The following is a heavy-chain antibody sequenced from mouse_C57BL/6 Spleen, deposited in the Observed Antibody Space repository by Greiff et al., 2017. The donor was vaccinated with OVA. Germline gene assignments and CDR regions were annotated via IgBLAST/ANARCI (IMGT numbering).Heavy chain of an antibody. J-gene: IGHJ3*01. CDR3: ARGANWDEGWFAY. V-gene: IGHV1-18*01. Sequence: DVQLQESGPVLVKPGASVKMSCKASGYTFTDYNMDWVKQSHGKSLEWIGDINPNNGGTIYNQKFKGKATLTVDKSSSTAYMERRSLTSEDTAVYYGARGANWDEGWFAYWGQGTLVTVSA. D-gene: IGHD4-1*01. CDR1: GYTFTDYN. CDR2: INPNNGGT.